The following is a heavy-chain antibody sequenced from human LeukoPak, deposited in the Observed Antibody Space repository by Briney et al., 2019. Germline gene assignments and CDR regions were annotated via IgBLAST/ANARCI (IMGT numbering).Heavy chain of an antibody. CDR2: IDTVGDT. V-gene: IGHV3-13*01. J-gene: IGHJ3*02. Sequence: GGSLRLSCAASGFTFSRYDMHWVRQATGQGLEWVSAIDTVGDTYYPGSVKGRFTVSRENAKNSLYLQMNSLRAGDTAVYYCARVLTVRSGGYDAFDIWGQGTMVTVSS. CDR1: GFTFSRYD. CDR3: ARVLTVRSGGYDAFDI. D-gene: IGHD6-25*01.